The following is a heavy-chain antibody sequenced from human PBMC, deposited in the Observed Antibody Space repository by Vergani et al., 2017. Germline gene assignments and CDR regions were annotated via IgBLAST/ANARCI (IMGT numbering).Heavy chain of an antibody. CDR2: INHSGST. Sequence: QVQLQQWGAGLLKPSETLSLTCAVYGGSFSGYYWSWIRQPPGKGLEWIGEINHSGSTNYNPSLKSRVTISVDTSKNQFSRKLSSVTAADTAVYYCARHLLRSPFDYWGQGTLVTVSS. V-gene: IGHV4-34*01. CDR3: ARHLLRSPFDY. J-gene: IGHJ4*02. D-gene: IGHD5-12*01. CDR1: GGSFSGYY.